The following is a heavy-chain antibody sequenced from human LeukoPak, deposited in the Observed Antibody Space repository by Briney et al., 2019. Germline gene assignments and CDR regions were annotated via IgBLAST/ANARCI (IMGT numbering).Heavy chain of an antibody. Sequence: KASETLSLTCTVSGGSISSSSYYWGWIRQPPGKGLEWIGSIYYSGSTYYNPSLKNRVTISVDTSKNQFSLNLSSVTAADTAVYYCASLIDRRDGYKAEYFQHWGQGTLVTVSS. CDR3: ASLIDRRDGYKAEYFQH. CDR2: IYYSGST. D-gene: IGHD5-24*01. V-gene: IGHV4-39*01. CDR1: GGSISSSSYY. J-gene: IGHJ1*01.